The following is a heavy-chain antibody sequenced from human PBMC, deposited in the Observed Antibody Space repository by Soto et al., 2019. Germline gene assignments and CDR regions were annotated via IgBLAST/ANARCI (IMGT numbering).Heavy chain of an antibody. CDR3: ARGRYCLTGRCFPNWFDS. J-gene: IGHJ5*01. CDR1: GDSISTVDYF. V-gene: IGHV4-30-4*01. Sequence: SETLSLTCSVSGDSISTVDYFWAWIRQPPGQALEYIGYIYKSTTTYYNPSFEGRVAISLDTSKSQFSLTVTSVTAADTAVYFCARGRYCLTGRCFPNWFDSWGQGTLVTSPQ. CDR2: IYKSTTT. D-gene: IGHD2-15*01.